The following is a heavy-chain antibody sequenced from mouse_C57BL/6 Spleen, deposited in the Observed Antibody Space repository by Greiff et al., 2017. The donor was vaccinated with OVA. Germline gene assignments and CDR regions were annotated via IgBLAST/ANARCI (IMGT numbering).Heavy chain of an antibody. CDR1: GYAFSSYW. CDR2: IYPGDGDT. J-gene: IGHJ2*01. Sequence: VQLQQSGAELVKPGASVKISCKASGYAFSSYWMNWVKQRPGKGLEWIGQIYPGDGDTNYNGKFKGKATLTADKSSSTAYMQLSSLTSEDSAVYCCARAWDYDYYFDYWGQGTTLTVSS. CDR3: ARAWDYDYYFDY. D-gene: IGHD2-4*01. V-gene: IGHV1-80*01.